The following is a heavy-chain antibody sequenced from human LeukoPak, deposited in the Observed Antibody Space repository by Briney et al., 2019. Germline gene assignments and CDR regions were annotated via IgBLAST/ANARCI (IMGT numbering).Heavy chain of an antibody. D-gene: IGHD3-9*01. Sequence: GGSLRLSCAASGFSLGRYWMRWVRQAPRTGRGWVSYIDNDGTDTNYADSVRGRFTVSRDNAKNTLYLQMNGLRAEDTAVYYCSRGGFDHNMDVWGKGTTVT. CDR2: IDNDGTDT. CDR1: GFSLGRYW. CDR3: SRGGFDHNMDV. V-gene: IGHV3-74*01. J-gene: IGHJ6*03.